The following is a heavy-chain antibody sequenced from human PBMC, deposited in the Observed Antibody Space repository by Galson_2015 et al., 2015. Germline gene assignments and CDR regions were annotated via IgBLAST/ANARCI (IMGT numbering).Heavy chain of an antibody. CDR2: ISYDGNDK. D-gene: IGHD5-12*01. J-gene: IGHJ4*02. V-gene: IGHV3-30*01. CDR3: ARAYGGYSGYESFDS. CDR1: GFTLSRYA. Sequence: SLRLSCAASGFTLSRYALHWVRQAPGKGLEWVAVISYDGNDKYYADSVKGRFTISRDNSKNTLYLQMNSLRAEDTAVYYCARAYGGYSGYESFDSWGQGTLVAVPS.